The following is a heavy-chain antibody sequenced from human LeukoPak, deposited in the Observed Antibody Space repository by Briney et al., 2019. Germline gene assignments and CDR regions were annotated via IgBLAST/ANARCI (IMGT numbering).Heavy chain of an antibody. J-gene: IGHJ4*02. CDR2: ISGSGDST. CDR3: AEEVYGSGRYYFDY. Sequence: PGGSLRLSCAASGFAFTTCAINWVRQAPGKGLEWVSTISGSGDSTYYADSVKGRFTISRDNSKNTLYLQMNSLRAEDTAVYYCAEEVYGSGRYYFDYWGQGTLVTVSS. V-gene: IGHV3-23*01. D-gene: IGHD3-10*01. CDR1: GFAFTTCA.